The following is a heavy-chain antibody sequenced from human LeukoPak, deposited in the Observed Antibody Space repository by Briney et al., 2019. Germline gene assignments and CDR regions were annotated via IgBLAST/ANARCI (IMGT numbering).Heavy chain of an antibody. CDR1: GYTFTCYY. CDR2: ISAYNGNT. J-gene: IGHJ4*02. D-gene: IGHD5-12*01. CDR3: ARDLLRGYSGYDYVEGPPGV. V-gene: IGHV1-18*04. Sequence: ASVKVSCKASGYTFTCYYMHWVRQAPGQGLEWMGWISAYNGNTNYAQKLQGRVTMTTDTSTSTAYMELRSLRSDDTAVYYCARDLLRGYSGYDYVEGPPGVWGQGTLVTVSS.